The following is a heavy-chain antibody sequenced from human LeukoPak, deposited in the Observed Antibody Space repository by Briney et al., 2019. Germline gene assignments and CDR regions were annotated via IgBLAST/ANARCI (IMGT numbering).Heavy chain of an antibody. V-gene: IGHV1-18*01. CDR3: ARAYYYDSSGYYSDY. CDR2: ISAYNGNT. CDR1: GYTFTSYG. J-gene: IGHJ4*02. Sequence: ASVKVSCKASGYTFTSYGISWVRQAPGQGLEWMGWISAYNGNTNYAQKLQGRVTMTTDTSTSTAYMELRSLRSDDTAVYYCARAYYYDSSGYYSDYWGQGALVTVSS. D-gene: IGHD3-22*01.